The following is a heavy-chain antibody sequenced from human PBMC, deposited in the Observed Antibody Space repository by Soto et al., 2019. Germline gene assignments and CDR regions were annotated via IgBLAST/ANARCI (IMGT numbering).Heavy chain of an antibody. D-gene: IGHD2-21*02. CDR3: ARQRTSVVTQAYFDV. CDR2: IYYSGST. J-gene: IGHJ4*02. CDR1: GDSIRSGNHY. Sequence: SLTCTVSGDSIRSGNHYWSWIRQPPGKGLEWIGYIYYSGSTYYNPSLRSRVSMSIDTSKDQFSLKLKSVTAADTALYFCARQRTSVVTQAYFDVWGPGSLVTVSS. V-gene: IGHV4-30-4*01.